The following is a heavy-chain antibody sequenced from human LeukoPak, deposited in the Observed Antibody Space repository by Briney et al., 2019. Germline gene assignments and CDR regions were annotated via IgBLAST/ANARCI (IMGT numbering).Heavy chain of an antibody. V-gene: IGHV4-34*01. Sequence: SETLSLTCAVYGGSFSGYYWSWIRQPPGKGXXXXXXINHSGSTNYXXXXXXXXTISVXTSKNQFSLKLSSVTAADTAVYYCAXGYVAAPAKYNWFDPWGQGTLVTVSS. CDR1: GGSFSGYY. D-gene: IGHD6-13*01. CDR3: AXGYVAAPAKYNWFDP. CDR2: INHSGST. J-gene: IGHJ5*02.